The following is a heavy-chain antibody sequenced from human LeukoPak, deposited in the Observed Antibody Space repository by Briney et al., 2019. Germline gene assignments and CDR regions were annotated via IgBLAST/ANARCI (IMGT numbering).Heavy chain of an antibody. Sequence: SESLSLTCTVSGGSISSNKYYWGWIRHPPGKGLGGIGSIYYGGYTYYNPSLKSRVTISVDTSKNQFSLKLSSVTAADTAIYYCQSRFLEWLLDYWGQGTLVTVSS. CDR2: IYYGGYT. CDR3: QSRFLEWLLDY. J-gene: IGHJ4*02. D-gene: IGHD3-3*01. CDR1: GGSISSNKYY. V-gene: IGHV4-39*01.